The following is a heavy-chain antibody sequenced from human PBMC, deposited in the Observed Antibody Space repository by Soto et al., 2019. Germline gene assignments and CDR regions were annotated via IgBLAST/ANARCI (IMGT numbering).Heavy chain of an antibody. CDR3: ARNTYDEYGGNYNWFDP. CDR1: GYSFTSYW. D-gene: IGHD2-21*02. Sequence: VQLVQSGAEVKKPGASVKVSCKGSGYSFTSYWIGWVRQMPGKGLEWMGIIYPGDSDTRYSPSFQGQVTISADKSISTAYLQWSSLKASDTAMYYCARNTYDEYGGNYNWFDPWGQGTLVTVSS. J-gene: IGHJ5*02. V-gene: IGHV5-51*01. CDR2: IYPGDSDT.